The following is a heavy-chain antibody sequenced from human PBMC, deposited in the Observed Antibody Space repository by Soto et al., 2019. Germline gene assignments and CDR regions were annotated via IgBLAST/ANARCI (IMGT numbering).Heavy chain of an antibody. CDR2: IIPIFGTA. D-gene: IGHD3-16*01. J-gene: IGHJ4*02. CDR1: GGTFSSYA. V-gene: IGHV1-69*01. CDR3: ATGGRNYGKIRLDY. Sequence: QVQLVQSGAEVKKPGSSVKVSCKASGGTFSSYAISWVRQAPGQGLEWMGGIIPIFGTANYAQKFQGRVTITADEATSRAYMELSSVRSEDTAVYYCATGGRNYGKIRLDYWGQGTLVTVSS.